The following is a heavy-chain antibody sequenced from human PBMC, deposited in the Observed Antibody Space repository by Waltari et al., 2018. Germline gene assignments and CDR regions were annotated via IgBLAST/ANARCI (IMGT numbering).Heavy chain of an antibody. Sequence: QVQLVESGGGVVQPGRSLRLSCAASGFTFSSYGMQWVRQAPGKGLEWVAVIWDDGSEKYYVDSGKGRFTISRDNAKNSLYLQMNSLRAEDTAVYYCARENYGDHRYYYYYGMDVWGQGTTVTVSS. CDR3: ARENYGDHRYYYYYGMDV. J-gene: IGHJ6*02. CDR1: GFTFSSYG. CDR2: IWDDGSEK. V-gene: IGHV3-33*01. D-gene: IGHD4-17*01.